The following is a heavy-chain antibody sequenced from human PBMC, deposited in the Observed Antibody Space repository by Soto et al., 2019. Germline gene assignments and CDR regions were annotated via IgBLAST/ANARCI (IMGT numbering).Heavy chain of an antibody. Sequence: GGSLRLSCAASGFPFDDYGMSWVRQAPGKGLEWVSGINRDGGSTGYADSVKGRFTISRDSAKNSLYLQMNSLRAEDTAFYYCARAPGYYGDFFDFWGQGTLVTVSS. V-gene: IGHV3-20*04. CDR2: INRDGGST. CDR1: GFPFDDYG. J-gene: IGHJ4*02. CDR3: ARAPGYYGDFFDF. D-gene: IGHD4-17*01.